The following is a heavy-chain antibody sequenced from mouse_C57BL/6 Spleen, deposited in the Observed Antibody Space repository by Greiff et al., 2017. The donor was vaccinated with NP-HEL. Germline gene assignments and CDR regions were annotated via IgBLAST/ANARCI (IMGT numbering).Heavy chain of an antibody. CDR3: ARSTGNGFAY. V-gene: IGHV5-12*01. CDR2: ISNGGGST. CDR1: GFTFSDYY. J-gene: IGHJ3*01. D-gene: IGHD4-1*02. Sequence: EVMLVESGGGLVQPGGSLKLSCAASGFTFSDYYMYWVRQTPEKRLEWVAYISNGGGSTYYPDTVKGRFTISRDNAKNTLYLQMSRLKSEDTAMYYCARSTGNGFAYWGQGTLVTVSA.